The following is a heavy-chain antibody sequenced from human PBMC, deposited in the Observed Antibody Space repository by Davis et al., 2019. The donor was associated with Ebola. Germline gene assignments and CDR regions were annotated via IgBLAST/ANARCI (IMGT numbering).Heavy chain of an antibody. J-gene: IGHJ3*02. CDR3: AREGYYYDSSGYYRGAFDI. D-gene: IGHD3-22*01. CDR1: GGSISSYY. Sequence: MPSETLSLTCTVSGGSISSYYWSWIRQPPGKGLEWIGYIYYSGSTNYNPSLKSRVTISVDMSKNQFSLKLSSVTAADTAVYYCAREGYYYDSSGYYRGAFDIWGQGTMVTVSS. CDR2: IYYSGST. V-gene: IGHV4-59*01.